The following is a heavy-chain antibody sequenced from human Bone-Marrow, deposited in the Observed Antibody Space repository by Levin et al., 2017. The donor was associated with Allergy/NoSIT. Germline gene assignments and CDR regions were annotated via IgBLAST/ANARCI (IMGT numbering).Heavy chain of an antibody. V-gene: IGHV4-4*02. CDR2: IYHSGST. J-gene: IGHJ6*04. CDR1: RDSISNNVW. Sequence: SETLSLTCAVSRDSISNNVWWSWVRQPPGKGLEWIGEIYHSGSTNYNPSLKSRVTMSVDKSTNQFSLKLSSVTAADTAVYYCVRGDYGKLDGWGKGTTVTVSS. D-gene: IGHD4-17*01. CDR3: VRGDYGKLDG.